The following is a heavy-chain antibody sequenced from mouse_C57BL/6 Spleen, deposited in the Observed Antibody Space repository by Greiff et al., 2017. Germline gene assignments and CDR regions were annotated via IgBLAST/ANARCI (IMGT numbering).Heavy chain of an antibody. V-gene: IGHV5-9-1*02. D-gene: IGHD2-4*01. CDR2: ISSGGDYI. J-gene: IGHJ2*01. CDR1: GFTFSSYA. CDR3: TRDHGYDYDFHFDY. Sequence: EVKLVESGEGLVKPGGSLKLSCAASGFTFSSYAMSWVRQTPEKRLEWVAYISSGGDYIYYADTVKGRFTISRDNARNTLYLQMSSLKSEDTAMYYCTRDHGYDYDFHFDYWGQGTTLTVSS.